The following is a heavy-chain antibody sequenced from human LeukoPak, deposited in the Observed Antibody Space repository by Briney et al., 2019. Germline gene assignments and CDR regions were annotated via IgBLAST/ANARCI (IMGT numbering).Heavy chain of an antibody. CDR1: GFTFSSYA. D-gene: IGHD1-26*01. J-gene: IGHJ4*02. V-gene: IGHV3-20*04. CDR2: INWNGGST. Sequence: GGSLRLSCAASGFTFSSYAMSWVRQAPGKGLEWVSGINWNGGSTGYADSVKGRFTISRDNAKNSLYLQMNSLRAEDTALYYCARTSGSYYPVCFDYWGQGTLVTVSS. CDR3: ARTSGSYYPVCFDY.